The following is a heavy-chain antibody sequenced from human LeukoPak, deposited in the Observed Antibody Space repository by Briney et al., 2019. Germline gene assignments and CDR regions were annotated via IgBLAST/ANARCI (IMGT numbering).Heavy chain of an antibody. V-gene: IGHV1-69*04. Sequence: TVKVSCKASGGTFSSYAISWVRQAPGQGLEWMGRIIPILGIANYAQKLQGRVTMTTDTSTSTAYMELRSLRSDDTAVYYCARDRAGWGTIDYWGQGTLVTVSS. CDR3: ARDRAGWGTIDY. CDR1: GGTFSSYA. J-gene: IGHJ4*02. D-gene: IGHD1/OR15-1a*01. CDR2: IIPILGIA.